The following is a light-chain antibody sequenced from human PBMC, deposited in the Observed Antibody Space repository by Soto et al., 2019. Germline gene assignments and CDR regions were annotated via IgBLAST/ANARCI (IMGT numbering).Light chain of an antibody. CDR1: QGISNE. CDR2: GAY. Sequence: IQMTQSPSSLSASVGDRFTITCLASQGISNELGWYQQRPGKSPKVLIYGAYNLQSGVPSRFSGSASGTDFTLTISNLQPEDVATYYCQNYNSAPRTFGQGTKVEIK. J-gene: IGKJ1*01. V-gene: IGKV1-6*01. CDR3: QNYNSAPRT.